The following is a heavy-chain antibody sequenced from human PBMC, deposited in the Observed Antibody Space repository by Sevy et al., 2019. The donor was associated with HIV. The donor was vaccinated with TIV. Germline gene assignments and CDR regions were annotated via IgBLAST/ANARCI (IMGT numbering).Heavy chain of an antibody. CDR1: GFTFSSYA. J-gene: IGHJ4*02. V-gene: IGHV3-30*04. Sequence: GGSLRLSCAASGFTFSSYAMHWDRQAPGKGLEWVAVISYDGSNKYYADSVKGRFTISRDNSKNTLYLQMNSLRAEDTAVYYCARENYYDSSGSFDYWGQGTLVTVSS. D-gene: IGHD3-22*01. CDR3: ARENYYDSSGSFDY. CDR2: ISYDGSNK.